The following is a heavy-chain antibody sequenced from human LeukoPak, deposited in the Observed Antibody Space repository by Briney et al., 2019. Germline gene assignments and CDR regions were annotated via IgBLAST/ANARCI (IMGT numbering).Heavy chain of an antibody. CDR2: ISSDGSAT. CDR3: ARGTAGYHSSYFDY. J-gene: IGHJ4*02. V-gene: IGHV3-74*01. CDR1: GFTFGSPW. D-gene: IGHD3-16*02. Sequence: PGGSLRLSCAASGFTFGSPWMHWVRHAPGKGLVWVSRISSDGSATAYADSVKGRFTISRDNAENTLYLQMNSLRAEDTAVYYCARGTAGYHSSYFDYWGQGTLVTVSS.